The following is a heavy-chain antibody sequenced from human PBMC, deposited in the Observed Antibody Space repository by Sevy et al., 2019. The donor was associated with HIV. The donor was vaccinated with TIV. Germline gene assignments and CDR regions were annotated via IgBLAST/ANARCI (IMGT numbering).Heavy chain of an antibody. D-gene: IGHD3-3*01. CDR1: GGSISSSSYY. V-gene: IGHV4-39*01. Sequence: SETLSLTCTVSGGSISSSSYYWGWIRQPPGKGLEWIGSIYYSGSTYYNPSLKSRVTISVDTSKNQFSLKLSSVTAADTVVYYCARHARDFGVVISFTKYYYYMDVWGKGTTVTVSS. CDR3: ARHARDFGVVISFTKYYYYMDV. J-gene: IGHJ6*03. CDR2: IYYSGST.